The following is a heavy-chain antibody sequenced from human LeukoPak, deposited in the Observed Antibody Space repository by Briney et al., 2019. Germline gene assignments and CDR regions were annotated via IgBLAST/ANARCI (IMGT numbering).Heavy chain of an antibody. V-gene: IGHV1-18*01. CDR2: ISAYNGIT. Sequence: ASVKVSCKASGYTFTSYGISWVRQAPGQGLEWMGWISAYNGITNYAQKLQGRVTMTTDTSTSTAYMELRSLRSDDTAVYYCALRMYYYGSGSYYNGDNWFDPWGQGTLVTVSS. CDR1: GYTFTSYG. CDR3: ALRMYYYGSGSYYNGDNWFDP. J-gene: IGHJ5*02. D-gene: IGHD3-10*01.